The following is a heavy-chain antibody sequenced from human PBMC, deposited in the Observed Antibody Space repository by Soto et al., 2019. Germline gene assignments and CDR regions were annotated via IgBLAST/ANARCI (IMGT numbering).Heavy chain of an antibody. CDR2: IIPIFGTA. CDR3: ARDLADILTGYYSHDAFDI. D-gene: IGHD3-9*01. J-gene: IGHJ3*02. V-gene: IGHV1-69*13. CDR1: GGTFSSYA. Sequence: ASVKVSCKASGGTFSSYAISWVRQAPGQGLEWMGGIIPIFGTANYAQKFQGRVTITADESTSTAYTELSSLRSEDTAVYYCARDLADILTGYYSHDAFDIWGQGTMVTVSS.